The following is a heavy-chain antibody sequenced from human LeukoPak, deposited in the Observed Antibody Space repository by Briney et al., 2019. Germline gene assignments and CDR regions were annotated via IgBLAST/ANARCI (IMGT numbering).Heavy chain of an antibody. CDR1: GFTFNNYA. J-gene: IGHJ4*02. D-gene: IGHD1-1*01. CDR2: ISGSSGST. V-gene: IGHV3-23*01. CDR3: AKETELAVSALFDH. Sequence: GGSLRLSCAASGFTFNNYAMSWVRQAPGKGLEWVSAISGSSGSTFYADSVKGRFTISRDSSKNTLLLQLNSLRAEDTAVYYCAKETELAVSALFDHWGQGTLVTVSS.